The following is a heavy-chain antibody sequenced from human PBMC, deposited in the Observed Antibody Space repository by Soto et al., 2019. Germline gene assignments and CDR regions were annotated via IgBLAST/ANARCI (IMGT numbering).Heavy chain of an antibody. CDR2: IWYDGSNK. D-gene: IGHD6-19*01. CDR1: GFTFSSYG. Sequence: QVQLVESGGGVVQPGRSLRLSCAASGFTFSSYGMHWVGQAPGKGLEWVAVIWYDGSNKYYADSVKGRFTISRDNSKNPLYLQMNSLRAEDTAVYYCARGGGAVAGKDWFAPWGQGNLVTVSS. V-gene: IGHV3-33*01. CDR3: ARGGGAVAGKDWFAP. J-gene: IGHJ5*02.